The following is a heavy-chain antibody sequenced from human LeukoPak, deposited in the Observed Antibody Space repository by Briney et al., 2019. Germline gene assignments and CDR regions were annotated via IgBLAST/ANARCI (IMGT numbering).Heavy chain of an antibody. CDR2: INRSGST. J-gene: IGHJ4*02. CDR3: ARNRAFNYYGSGSYSYYFDY. CDR1: GGSFSGYY. Sequence: PSETLSLTCAVYGGSFSGYYWSWIRQPPGKGLEWIGEINRSGSTNYNPSLKSRVTISVDTSKNQFSLKLSSVTAADTAVYYCARNRAFNYYGSGSYSYYFDYWGQGTLVTVSS. V-gene: IGHV4-34*01. D-gene: IGHD3-10*01.